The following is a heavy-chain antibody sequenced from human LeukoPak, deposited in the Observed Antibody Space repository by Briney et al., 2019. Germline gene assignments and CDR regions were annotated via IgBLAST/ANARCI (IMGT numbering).Heavy chain of an antibody. CDR3: ARDAVDTANAV. Sequence: GGSLGLSCEASGFTFTTYWMHWVRQAPGKGLVWVSHINSDGSITSYADSVKGRFTISRDNAKNTLYLQMNSLRAEDTAVYYCARDAVDTANAVWGQGTTVTVSS. CDR2: INSDGSIT. CDR1: GFTFTTYW. J-gene: IGHJ6*02. D-gene: IGHD5-18*01. V-gene: IGHV3-74*01.